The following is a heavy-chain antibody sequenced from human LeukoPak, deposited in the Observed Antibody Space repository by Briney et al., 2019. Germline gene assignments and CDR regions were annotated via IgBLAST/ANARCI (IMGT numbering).Heavy chain of an antibody. CDR2: INPNSGGT. V-gene: IGHV1-2*02. CDR1: AYTFTFYY. J-gene: IGHJ4*02. Sequence: GASVTLSCKASAYTFTFYYMHWVRLAPGQGLEWMGWINPNSGGTNYAQKFRGRVTMTRDTSISTAYMEVRRLTSDDTAVYYCARGTAAGVSSPNYWGQGTLVTVSS. CDR3: ARGTAAGVSSPNY. D-gene: IGHD6-25*01.